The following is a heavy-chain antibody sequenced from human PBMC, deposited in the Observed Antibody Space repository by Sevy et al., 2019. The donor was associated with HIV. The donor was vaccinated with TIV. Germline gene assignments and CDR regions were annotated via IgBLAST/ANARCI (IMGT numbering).Heavy chain of an antibody. CDR1: EFTFSKYS. CDR2: FSFGCGKI. Sequence: GGSLRLSCAASEFTFSKYSMSWIRQTPGKGLEWVSTFSFGCGKINYADSVKGRFTISRDDSRNTFYLQMNSLRAEDTAIYYCAREGCTKPHDYWGQGTVVTVSS. V-gene: IGHV3-23*01. D-gene: IGHD2-8*01. J-gene: IGHJ4*02. CDR3: AREGCTKPHDY.